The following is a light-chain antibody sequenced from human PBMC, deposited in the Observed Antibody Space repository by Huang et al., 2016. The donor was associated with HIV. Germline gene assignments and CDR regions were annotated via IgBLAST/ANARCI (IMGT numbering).Light chain of an antibody. J-gene: IGKJ2*03. V-gene: IGKV1-39*01. CDR3: QQTSTAPMYS. Sequence: DIQMTQSPSSRSVSVGDRVTITCRASQNINNYLNWYQQRPGKAPNLLIFGASSLQNGVPSRFSGSGSGTVFTLTISSLQPEDFATYYCQQTSTAPMYSFGQGTELEIK. CDR1: QNINNY. CDR2: GAS.